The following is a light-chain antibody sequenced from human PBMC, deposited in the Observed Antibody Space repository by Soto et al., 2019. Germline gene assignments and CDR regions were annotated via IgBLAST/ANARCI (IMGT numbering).Light chain of an antibody. CDR2: GAS. V-gene: IGKV3-15*01. Sequence: EIVMTHSPATLSVSRGERATLSCRASQSGSSNLAWYQQKPGEPPRLLIYGASTRAIGIPARSRGSGSGTEFALTIDSLQSEDFAVYYCQQYDYWPPYTFGQGTKLEIK. J-gene: IGKJ2*01. CDR1: QSGSSN. CDR3: QQYDYWPPYT.